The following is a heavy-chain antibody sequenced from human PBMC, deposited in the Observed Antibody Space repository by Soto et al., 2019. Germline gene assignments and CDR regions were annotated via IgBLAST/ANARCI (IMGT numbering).Heavy chain of an antibody. CDR1: GGSVSSGGNY. CDR3: ARGLSSPSAAGV. V-gene: IGHV4-39*01. CDR2: VHDTGTT. Sequence: QLQLQESGPGLVKPSETLSLTCAVSGGSVSSGGNYWGWIRQAPGKGLEWIGSVHDTGTTHYNPSLPSRVTISVDTSQNQFSLNVNSVTAADTAVYYCARGLSSPSAAGVWGQGTLVTVSS. J-gene: IGHJ4*02. D-gene: IGHD6-6*01.